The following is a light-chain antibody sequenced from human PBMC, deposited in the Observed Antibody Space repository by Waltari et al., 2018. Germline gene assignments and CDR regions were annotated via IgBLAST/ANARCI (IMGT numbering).Light chain of an antibody. J-gene: IGKJ1*01. CDR1: QSDGTS. Sequence: EVVLTQSPGTLSLSPGERATLACMTSQSDGTSLAWYQQKPGQAPRLLIYGASRRATGIPDRFSGSGSGTDFSLTISRLEPEDFAVYYCQHYVRLPATFGQGTKVEI. V-gene: IGKV3-20*01. CDR3: QHYVRLPAT. CDR2: GAS.